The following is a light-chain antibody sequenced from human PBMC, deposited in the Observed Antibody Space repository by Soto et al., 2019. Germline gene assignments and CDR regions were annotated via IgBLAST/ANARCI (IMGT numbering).Light chain of an antibody. CDR2: AAS. V-gene: IGKV1-9*01. CDR3: QQLNSYPPGT. CDR1: QGISSY. J-gene: IGKJ3*01. Sequence: DIQLTQSPSFLSASVGDRVTITCRASQGISSYLAWYQQKPGKAPKLLIYAASTLQSGVPSRFSGSGSGPEFTLTISCLHPEDFATYYCQQLNSYPPGTFGPGTKVDIK.